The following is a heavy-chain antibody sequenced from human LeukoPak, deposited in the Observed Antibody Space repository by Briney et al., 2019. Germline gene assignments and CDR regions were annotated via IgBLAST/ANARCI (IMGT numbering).Heavy chain of an antibody. CDR3: AKEPSYCTNGVCYSRVFDR. D-gene: IGHD2-8*01. V-gene: IGHV3-23*01. CDR1: GFTFSSYA. CDR2: ISGSGGGT. J-gene: IGHJ5*02. Sequence: QNGGSLRLSCAASGFTFSSYAMSWVRQAPGKGLEWVSAISGSGGGTYYADSVKGRFTISRDNSKNTLYLQMSSLRAEDTAVYYCAKEPSYCTNGVCYSRVFDRWGQGTLVTVSS.